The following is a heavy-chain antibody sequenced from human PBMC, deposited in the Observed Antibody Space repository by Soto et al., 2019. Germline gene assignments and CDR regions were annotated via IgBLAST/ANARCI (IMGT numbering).Heavy chain of an antibody. CDR2: IYYSGST. CDR1: GGSISSGDYY. Sequence: QVQLQESGPGLVKPSQTLSLTCTVSGGSISSGDYYWIWIRQPPGKGLEWIGYIYYSGSTYSTPSLKSRVNKSVDTAKNQFSLKLSSVTAADTDVYYCASRLRFFGMDGWGQGTKVTVSS. V-gene: IGHV4-30-4*01. CDR3: ASRLRFFGMDG. D-gene: IGHD3-3*01. J-gene: IGHJ6*02.